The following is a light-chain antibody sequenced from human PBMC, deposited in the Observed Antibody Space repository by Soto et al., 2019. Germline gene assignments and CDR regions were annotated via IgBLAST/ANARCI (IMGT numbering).Light chain of an antibody. CDR2: AAS. CDR1: QIISNC. J-gene: IGKJ1*01. CDR3: QQTYIAPAT. V-gene: IGKV1-39*01. Sequence: DIQMTQSPSSLSASVGDRVTITCRASQIISNCLSWFQQKPGQAPKLLIYAASSLQSGVPSRFSGSGSGTDFILTIDSLQPEDFATYYCQQTYIAPATFGQGTKVGVK.